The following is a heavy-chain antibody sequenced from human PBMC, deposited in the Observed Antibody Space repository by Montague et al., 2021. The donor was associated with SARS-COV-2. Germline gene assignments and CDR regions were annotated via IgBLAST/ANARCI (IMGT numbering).Heavy chain of an antibody. CDR1: GGSMSDHY. CDR2: IYYSGGI. J-gene: IGHJ5*02. Sequence: SETLSLTCTVSGGSMSDHYWPWIRQPPGRGLEWLANIYYSGGIXSXASXXXRVSMSVDTSKNQFSLKLTSVTAADTAVYYCASAVSVRRAVNWFDPWGQGTLVTVSS. CDR3: ASAVSVRRAVNWFDP. V-gene: IGHV4-59*11. D-gene: IGHD3-10*01.